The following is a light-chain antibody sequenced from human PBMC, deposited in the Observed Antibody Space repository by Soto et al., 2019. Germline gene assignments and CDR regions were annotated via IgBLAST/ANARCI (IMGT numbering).Light chain of an antibody. CDR3: QQYGSSPRT. CDR1: QSVTSSY. V-gene: IGKV3-20*01. Sequence: EIVMTQSPGTLSLSPGERATLSCRATQSVTSSYLAWYQQRRGQAPRLLIFGASSRATGIPDRFSGSGSGTDFTLTISRLEPEDFAVYYCQQYGSSPRTFGQGTKVEIK. CDR2: GAS. J-gene: IGKJ1*01.